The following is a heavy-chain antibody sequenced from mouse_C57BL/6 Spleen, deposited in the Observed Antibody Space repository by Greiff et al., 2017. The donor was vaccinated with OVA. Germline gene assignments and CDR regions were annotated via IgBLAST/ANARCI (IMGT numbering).Heavy chain of an antibody. Sequence: EVQLVESGGGLVQPKGSLKLSCAASGFSFTTSAMNWVRKAPGKGLDWVARIRSKSNNYATYYADSVKDRFTISRDDSESMLYLQMNNLKTEDTAMYYCVRGGDYYGSNAMYYWGRGTSVTVSS. CDR1: GFSFTTSA. CDR2: IRSKSNNYAT. CDR3: VRGGDYYGSNAMYY. V-gene: IGHV10-1*01. J-gene: IGHJ4*01. D-gene: IGHD1-1*01.